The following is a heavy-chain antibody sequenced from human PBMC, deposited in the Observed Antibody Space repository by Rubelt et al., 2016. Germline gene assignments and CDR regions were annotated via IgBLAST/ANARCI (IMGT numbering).Heavy chain of an antibody. CDR3: APWDDYGGTLDY. J-gene: IGHJ4*02. D-gene: IGHD4-23*01. CDR1: GFTFSSYA. V-gene: IGHV3-23*01. Sequence: EVQLLESGGGLVQPGGSLRLSRAASGFTFSSYAMSWVRQAPGKGLEWVSAISGSGGSTYYADSVKGRFTISRDNSKNTLYLQMNSLRAEDTAVYYCAPWDDYGGTLDYWGQGTLVTVSS. CDR2: ISGSGGST.